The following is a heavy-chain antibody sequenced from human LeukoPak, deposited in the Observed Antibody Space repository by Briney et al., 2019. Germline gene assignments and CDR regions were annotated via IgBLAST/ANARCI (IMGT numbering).Heavy chain of an antibody. CDR1: GGSINSYY. CDR2: IYYNENT. V-gene: IGHV4-59*12. Sequence: SETLSLTCTVSGGSINSYYWTWIRPPPGKGLEGMGYIYYNENTNYNPSLKSRVTISIDTSNNHFSLKLSSVTAADTAVYYCARDRRQLLGLDYFDYWGQGTLVTVSS. D-gene: IGHD2-2*01. CDR3: ARDRRQLLGLDYFDY. J-gene: IGHJ4*02.